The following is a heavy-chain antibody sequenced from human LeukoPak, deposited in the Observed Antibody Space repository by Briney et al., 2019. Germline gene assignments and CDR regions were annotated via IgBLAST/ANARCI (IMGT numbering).Heavy chain of an antibody. Sequence: SETLSLTCTVSGGSISSSSYYWGWIRQPPGKGLEWSGSIYYSGSTYYNPSLKSRVTISVDTSKNQFSLKLSSVTAADTAVYYCASDSSGYYDLDYWGQGTLVTVSS. CDR3: ASDSSGYYDLDY. CDR1: GGSISSSSYY. V-gene: IGHV4-39*01. D-gene: IGHD3-22*01. J-gene: IGHJ4*02. CDR2: IYYSGST.